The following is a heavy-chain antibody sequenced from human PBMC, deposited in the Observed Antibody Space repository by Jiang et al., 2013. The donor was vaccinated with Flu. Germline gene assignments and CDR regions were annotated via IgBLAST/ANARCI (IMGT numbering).Heavy chain of an antibody. V-gene: IGHV3-66*01. Sequence: VQLLESGGGLVQPGGSLRLSCAASGFTVSSNYMSWVRQAPGKGLEWVSVIYSGGRTYYADSVKGRFTISRDNSKNTLYLQMNSLRVEDTAVYYCARVVTAAGILWYFDYWGQGTLVTVSS. D-gene: IGHD6-13*01. CDR2: IYSGGRT. J-gene: IGHJ4*02. CDR3: ARVVTAAGILWYFDY. CDR1: GFTVSSNY.